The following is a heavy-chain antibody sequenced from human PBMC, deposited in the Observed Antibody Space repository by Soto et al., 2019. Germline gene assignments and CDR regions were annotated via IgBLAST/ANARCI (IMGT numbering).Heavy chain of an antibody. CDR2: ISAYNGNT. D-gene: IGHD6-19*01. J-gene: IGHJ5*02. V-gene: IGHV1-18*01. Sequence: ASVKVSCKASGYTFTSYGISWVRQAPGQGLEWMGWISAYNGNTNYAQKLQGRVTMTTDTSTSTAYMELRSLRSDDTAVYYCARERAVAGLVWFDPWGQGTLVTVSS. CDR3: ARERAVAGLVWFDP. CDR1: GYTFTSYG.